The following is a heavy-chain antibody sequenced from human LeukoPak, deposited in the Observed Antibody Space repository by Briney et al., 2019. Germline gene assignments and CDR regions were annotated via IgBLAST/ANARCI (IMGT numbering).Heavy chain of an antibody. Sequence: GESLKISCQGSGYSFSTDWIGWVRQMPGKGLEWMGMIYPATSQIRFSPSFQGQVTISADKSVTTAYLQWSSLQASDTAMYYCARQLIRDFRDAFDIWGQGTMVTVSS. V-gene: IGHV5-51*01. CDR3: ARQLIRDFRDAFDI. J-gene: IGHJ3*02. CDR1: GYSFSTDW. CDR2: IYPATSQI. D-gene: IGHD4-11*01.